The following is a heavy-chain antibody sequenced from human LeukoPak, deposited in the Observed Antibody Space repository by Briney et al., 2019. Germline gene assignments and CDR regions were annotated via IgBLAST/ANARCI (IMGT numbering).Heavy chain of an antibody. V-gene: IGHV4-59*01. CDR2: IYYSGST. Sequence: SETLSLTCTVSGGSISSYYWSWIRQPPGKGLEWIGYIYYSGSTNYNPSLKSRVTISVDTFKNQFSLKLSSVTAADTAVYYCARAPFNYILFDFWGQGTLVTVSS. CDR3: ARAPFNYILFDF. J-gene: IGHJ4*02. CDR1: GGSISSYY. D-gene: IGHD3-10*01.